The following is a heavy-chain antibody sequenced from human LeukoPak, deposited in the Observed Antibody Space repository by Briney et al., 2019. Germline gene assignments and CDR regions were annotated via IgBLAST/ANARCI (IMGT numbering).Heavy chain of an antibody. D-gene: IGHD3-16*01. CDR3: AKEEHYYDYVWGSSDY. CDR2: ISGSGGST. CDR1: GFTFSSYA. J-gene: IGHJ4*02. V-gene: IGHV3-23*01. Sequence: PGGTLRLSCAASGFTFSSYAMSWVRQAPGKGLEWVSAISGSGGSTYYADSVKGRFTISRDNSKNTLYLQMNSLRAEDTAVYYCAKEEHYYDYVWGSSDYWGQGTLVTVSS.